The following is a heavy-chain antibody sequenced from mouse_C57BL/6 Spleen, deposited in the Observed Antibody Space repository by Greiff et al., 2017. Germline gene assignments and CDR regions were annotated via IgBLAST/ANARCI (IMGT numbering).Heavy chain of an antibody. CDR3: ARDEGDYEAWFAY. CDR1: GYSITSGYD. V-gene: IGHV3-1*01. J-gene: IGHJ3*01. Sequence: EVKVEESGPGMVKPSQSLSLTCTVPGYSITSGYDWHWIRHFPGNKLEWMGYISYSGSNTYNPSLKSRISITHDTSKNHFFLKLNSVTTEDTATYYCARDEGDYEAWFAYWGQGTLVTVSA. CDR2: ISYSGSN. D-gene: IGHD2-4*01.